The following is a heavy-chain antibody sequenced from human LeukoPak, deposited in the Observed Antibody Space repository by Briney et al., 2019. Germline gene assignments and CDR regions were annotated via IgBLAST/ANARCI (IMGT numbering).Heavy chain of an antibody. D-gene: IGHD5-18*01. CDR1: GFTFSSYW. CDR2: IKQDGSEK. Sequence: GGSLRLSCAASGFTFSSYWMSWVRQAPGKGLEWVANIKQDGSEKYYVDSVKGRFTISRDNAKNSLYLQMNSLRAEDTAVYYCARRTGYSYGWPYYFDYWGQGTLVTVSS. J-gene: IGHJ4*02. V-gene: IGHV3-7*01. CDR3: ARRTGYSYGWPYYFDY.